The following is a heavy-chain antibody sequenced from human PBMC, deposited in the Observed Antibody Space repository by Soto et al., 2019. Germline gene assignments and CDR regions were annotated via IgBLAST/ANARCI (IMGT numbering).Heavy chain of an antibody. J-gene: IGHJ4*02. D-gene: IGHD3-10*01. CDR3: ERLDEGLGTMVRGVMV. CDR2: IYYSGST. V-gene: IGHV4-59*08. Sequence: QVQLQESGPGLVKPSETLSLTCTVSGGSISSYYWSWIRQPPGKGLEWIGYIYYSGSTNYNPSLKSCAAIPVDRYNYQFHLKLSSVTAADTAVYYSERLDEGLGTMVRGVMVWGQGTLVNVSS. CDR1: GGSISSYY.